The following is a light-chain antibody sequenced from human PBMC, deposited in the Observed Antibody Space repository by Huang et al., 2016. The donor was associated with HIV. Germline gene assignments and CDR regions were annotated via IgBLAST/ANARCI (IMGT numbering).Light chain of an antibody. CDR1: QSVSSN. J-gene: IGKJ5*01. CDR2: GAS. V-gene: IGKV3-15*01. CDR3: QQYTNWPRT. Sequence: EIVMTQSPATLSVSPGERATLSCRASQSVSSNVAWYQQKPGQAPRLLIYGASTRATGIPARFSGSGSGTEFTLTISSLQSEDFAVYYCQQYTNWPRTFGQGTRLEIK.